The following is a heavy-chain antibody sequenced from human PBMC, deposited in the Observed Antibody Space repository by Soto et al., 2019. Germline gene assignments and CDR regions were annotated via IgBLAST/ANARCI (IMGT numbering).Heavy chain of an antibody. CDR2: ISAYKGNT. V-gene: IGHV1-18*01. Sequence: QDRLVQSGVAVKKPGASVRVSCKASGYSFTNYGITWVRQAPGQGVGWMGWISAYKGNTKYAQKFQGRVTLSTDSSTSTAYLELRSLRSEDTAVYYCARDRGVAPPVAGNTHYYYYMDVWGEGTTVTVSS. CDR1: GYSFTNYG. D-gene: IGHD6-19*01. J-gene: IGHJ6*03. CDR3: ARDRGVAPPVAGNTHYYYYMDV.